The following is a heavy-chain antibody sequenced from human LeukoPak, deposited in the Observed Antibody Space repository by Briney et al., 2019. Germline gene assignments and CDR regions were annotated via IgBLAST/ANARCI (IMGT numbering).Heavy chain of an antibody. D-gene: IGHD6-13*01. V-gene: IGHV3-21*01. CDR1: GFTFSSYS. Sequence: RSGGSLRLSCAASGFTFSSYSLNWVRQAPGKGLEWVSSISTSSTYIYYADSVQGRFTISRDNAKNSLYLQMNSLRVEDTAVYYCARGEGEQEVVSRGDYWGQGTLVTVSS. CDR3: ARGEGEQEVVSRGDY. J-gene: IGHJ4*02. CDR2: ISTSSTYI.